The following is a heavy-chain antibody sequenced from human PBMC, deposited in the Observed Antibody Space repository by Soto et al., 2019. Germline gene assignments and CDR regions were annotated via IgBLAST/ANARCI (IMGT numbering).Heavy chain of an antibody. J-gene: IGHJ4*02. CDR2: IYYSGST. D-gene: IGHD6-6*01. V-gene: IGHV4-39*01. CDR1: GGSISSSSYF. Sequence: PSETLSLTCTVSGGSISSSSYFWGWIRQPPGKGLEWIGSIYYSGSTYYNPSLKSRVTISVDTSKNQFSLKLSSVTAADTAVYYCARSGIAARPNYFDYWGQGTLVTVSS. CDR3: ARSGIAARPNYFDY.